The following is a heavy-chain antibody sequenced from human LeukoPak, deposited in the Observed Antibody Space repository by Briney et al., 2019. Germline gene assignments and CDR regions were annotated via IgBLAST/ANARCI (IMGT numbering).Heavy chain of an antibody. CDR2: ISYDGSNK. V-gene: IGHV3-30-3*01. J-gene: IGHJ4*02. Sequence: GGSLRLSCAASGFTFSSYAMRWVRQAPGKGLEWVAVISYDGSNKYYADSVKGRFTISRDNSKNTLYLQMNSLRAEDTAVYYCARRSYYYDSSGYYYFDYWGQGTLVTVSS. CDR3: ARRSYYYDSSGYYYFDY. D-gene: IGHD3-22*01. CDR1: GFTFSSYA.